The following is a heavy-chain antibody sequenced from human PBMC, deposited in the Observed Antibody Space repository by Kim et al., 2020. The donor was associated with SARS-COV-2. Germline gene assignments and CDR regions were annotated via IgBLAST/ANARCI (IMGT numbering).Heavy chain of an antibody. CDR2: INSDGSST. V-gene: IGHV3-74*01. CDR1: GFTFSSYW. Sequence: GGSLRLSCAASGFTFSSYWMHWVRQAPGKGLVWVSRINSDGSSTSYADSVKGRFTISRDNAKNTLYLQMNSLRAEDTAVYYCARDLEGPPYYYGMDVWGQGTTVTVSS. J-gene: IGHJ6*02. CDR3: ARDLEGPPYYYGMDV.